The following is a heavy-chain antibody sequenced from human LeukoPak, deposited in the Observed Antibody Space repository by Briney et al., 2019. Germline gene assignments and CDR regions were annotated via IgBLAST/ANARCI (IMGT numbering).Heavy chain of an antibody. CDR2: IIPIFGTA. D-gene: IGHD5-18*01. J-gene: IGHJ6*02. CDR3: ARGWAAMVPYYYYGMDV. CDR1: GGIFSSYA. Sequence: GASVKVSCKASGGIFSSYAISWVRQAPGQGLEWMGGIIPIFGTANYAQKFQGRVTITADESTSTAYMELSSLRSEDTAVYYCARGWAAMVPYYYYGMDVWGQGTTVTVSS. V-gene: IGHV1-69*13.